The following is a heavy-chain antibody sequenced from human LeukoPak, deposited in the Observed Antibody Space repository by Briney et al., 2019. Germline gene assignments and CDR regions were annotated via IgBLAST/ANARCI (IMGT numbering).Heavy chain of an antibody. Sequence: GGSLRLSCAASGVSFSTTWMHWGRQAPGKGLMLVSHVSSDGSRTYADSVKSRFTVTRDNNKDMVYLQMSSLRAEDTAVYYCATDGAYGLTHWGQGTLVTVSS. V-gene: IGHV3-74*01. CDR3: ATDGAYGLTH. J-gene: IGHJ4*02. CDR2: VSSDGSRT. CDR1: GVSFSTTW. D-gene: IGHD3-16*01.